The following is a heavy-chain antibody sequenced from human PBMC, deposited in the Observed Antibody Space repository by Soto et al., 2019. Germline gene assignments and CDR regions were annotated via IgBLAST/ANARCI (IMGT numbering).Heavy chain of an antibody. J-gene: IGHJ6*03. CDR1: GYTFTSYD. V-gene: IGHV1-8*01. CDR2: MNPNSGNT. Sequence: ASVKVSCKASGYTFTSYDINWVRQATGQGLEWMGWMNPNSGNTGYAQKFQGRVTMTRNTSISTAYMELSSLRSEDTAVYYCAGTGQLWPYYYYYYMDVWGKGTTVTVSS. D-gene: IGHD5-18*01. CDR3: AGTGQLWPYYYYYYMDV.